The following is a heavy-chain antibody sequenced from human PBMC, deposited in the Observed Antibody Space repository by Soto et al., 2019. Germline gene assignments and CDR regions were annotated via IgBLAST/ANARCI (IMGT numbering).Heavy chain of an antibody. Sequence: SETLSLTCAVSGASISTAYWWSWVRQPPGKGLEWIGEIHYTGNTNYNPSLKSRVTISLDKSRNQFSLNLSSVTAADTAVYYCARSLLRSLDYWGQGTLVTVSS. D-gene: IGHD3-9*01. J-gene: IGHJ4*02. CDR1: GASISTAYW. CDR2: IHYTGNT. V-gene: IGHV4-4*02. CDR3: ARSLLRSLDY.